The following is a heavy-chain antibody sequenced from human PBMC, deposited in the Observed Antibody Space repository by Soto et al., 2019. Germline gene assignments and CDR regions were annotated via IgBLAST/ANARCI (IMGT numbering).Heavy chain of an antibody. CDR2: INHSGST. CDR1: GGSFSGYY. D-gene: IGHD6-13*01. Sequence: SETLSLTCAVYGGSFSGYYWSWIRQPPGKGLEWIGEINHSGSTNYNPSLKSRVTISVDTSKNQFSLKLSSVTAADTAVYYCARGGYPRAFVAAADNWFDPWGQGTLVTVSS. CDR3: ARGGYPRAFVAAADNWFDP. J-gene: IGHJ5*02. V-gene: IGHV4-34*01.